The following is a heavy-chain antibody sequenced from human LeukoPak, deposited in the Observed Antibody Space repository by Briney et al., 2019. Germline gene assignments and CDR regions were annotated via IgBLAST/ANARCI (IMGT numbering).Heavy chain of an antibody. Sequence: PSETLSLTCTVSGGSISSYYESWIRQPAGKGLEWIGRMYTSGSTNYNPSLKSRVTMSVDTSKNQLSLKLSSVTAAGTAVYYCARDSGNYYYYYMDVWSKGTTVTVSS. CDR2: MYTSGST. J-gene: IGHJ6*03. D-gene: IGHD1-26*01. CDR1: GGSISSYY. CDR3: ARDSGNYYYYYMDV. V-gene: IGHV4-4*07.